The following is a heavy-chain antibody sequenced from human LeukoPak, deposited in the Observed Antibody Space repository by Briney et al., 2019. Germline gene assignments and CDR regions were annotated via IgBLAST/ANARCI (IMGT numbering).Heavy chain of an antibody. CDR2: ISAYNART. CDR3: ARVSERFLEWLLGNYYYMDV. D-gene: IGHD3-3*01. CDR1: GYTFTSYG. V-gene: IGHV1-18*01. J-gene: IGHJ6*03. Sequence: ASVKVSCRASGYTFTSYGISWVRQAPGQGLEWMGWISAYNARTNYSQKFQGRVTMTTDTSTSTAYMELRSLRSDDTAVYYCARVSERFLEWLLGNYYYMDVWGKGTTVTVSS.